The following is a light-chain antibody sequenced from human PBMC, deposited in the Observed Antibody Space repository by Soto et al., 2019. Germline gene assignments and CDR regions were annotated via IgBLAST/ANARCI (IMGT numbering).Light chain of an antibody. J-gene: IGLJ1*01. CDR1: SSDLGIYNY. Sequence: QSVLTQPASVSGSPGQSIAISCSGSSSDLGIYNYVSWYQQHPGKVPKLIIFEVTNRPSGVSNRFSGSKSGNTASLTISGLQAEDEADYYCSSYTTGSTRVFGTGTKVTVL. CDR2: EVT. CDR3: SSYTTGSTRV. V-gene: IGLV2-14*01.